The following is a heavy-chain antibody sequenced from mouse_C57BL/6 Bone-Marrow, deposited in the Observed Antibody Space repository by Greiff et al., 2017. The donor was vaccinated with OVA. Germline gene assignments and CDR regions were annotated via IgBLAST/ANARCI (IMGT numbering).Heavy chain of an antibody. Sequence: VQLQESGAELARPGASVKLSCKASGYTFTSYGISWVKQRTGQGLEWIGEIYPRSGNTYYNEKFKGKATLTADKSSSTAYMELRSLTSEDSAVYFCARDELGHWYFDVWGTGTTVTVSS. D-gene: IGHD4-1*01. CDR3: ARDELGHWYFDV. CDR2: IYPRSGNT. CDR1: GYTFTSYG. J-gene: IGHJ1*03. V-gene: IGHV1-81*01.